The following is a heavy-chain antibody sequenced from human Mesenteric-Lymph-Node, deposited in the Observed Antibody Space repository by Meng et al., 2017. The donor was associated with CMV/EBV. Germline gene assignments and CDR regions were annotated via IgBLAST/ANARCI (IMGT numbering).Heavy chain of an antibody. D-gene: IGHD1-26*01. CDR2: INWNGGSI. CDR1: GFTFDDYG. CDR3: ARDGGSYLELDS. Sequence: GESLKISCVASGFTFDDYGMAWVRQAPGKRLEWVSGINWNGGSIAHADSVKGRFTISRDNAKNSLYLEMTSLRADDTAFYHCARDGGSYLELDSWGQGTLVTVSS. J-gene: IGHJ4*02. V-gene: IGHV3-20*01.